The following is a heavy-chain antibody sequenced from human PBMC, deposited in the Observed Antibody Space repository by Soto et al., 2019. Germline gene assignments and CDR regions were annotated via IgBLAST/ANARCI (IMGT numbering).Heavy chain of an antibody. CDR1: GYTFSSYA. V-gene: IGHV1-69*06. Sequence: SVKVSCKASGYTFSSYAISWVRQAPGQGLEWIGRIIPIFGTANYAQKFQGRVTITADKSTSTAYMELSSLRSEDTAVYYCASPHSCDSIFSWFDLWGPGTLVTVSS. J-gene: IGHJ5*02. CDR2: IIPIFGTA. CDR3: ASPHSCDSIFSWFDL. D-gene: IGHD3-22*01.